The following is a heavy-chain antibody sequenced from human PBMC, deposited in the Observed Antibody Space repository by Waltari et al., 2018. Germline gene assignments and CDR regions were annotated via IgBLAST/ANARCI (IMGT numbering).Heavy chain of an antibody. Sequence: QVQLQESGPGLGKPSQTLSLTCTVSGGSIRSGCYSWSWIRQHPGKGLEWIGYIYYSGSTYYNPSLKSRVTISVDTSKNQFSLKLSSVTAADTAVYYCARPAAAFFYGMDVWGQGTTVTVSS. D-gene: IGHD3-3*01. V-gene: IGHV4-31*03. J-gene: IGHJ6*02. CDR1: GGSIRSGCYS. CDR3: ARPAAAFFYGMDV. CDR2: IYYSGST.